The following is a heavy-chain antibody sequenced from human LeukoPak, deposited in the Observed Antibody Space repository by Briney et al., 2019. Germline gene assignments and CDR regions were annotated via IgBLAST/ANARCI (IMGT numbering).Heavy chain of an antibody. CDR2: IYYSGST. D-gene: IGHD1-1*01. CDR3: ARDSSGKLTS. CDR1: GGSISSSSYY. V-gene: IGHV4-39*07. Sequence: PSETLSLTCTVSGGSISSSSYYWGWIRQPPGKGLEWIGSIYYSGSTNDNPYLKSRVTMSVDTSKNQFSLKLSSVTAADTAVYYCARDSSGKLTSWGQGTLVTVSS. J-gene: IGHJ5*02.